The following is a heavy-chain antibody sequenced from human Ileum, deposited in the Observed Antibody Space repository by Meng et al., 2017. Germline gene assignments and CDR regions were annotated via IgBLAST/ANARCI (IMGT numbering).Heavy chain of an antibody. CDR2: IYYGGST. CDR3: ARRAHYGDPPR. D-gene: IGHD4-17*01. Sequence: QLRLQESGPGLVKPSETLSLTCSVSSGSFTNNNYYWVWIRRPSGKGLGWIGSIYYGGSTYYNPSLKSRVTISVDTSTNQFSLKLISVTAADTAVYYCARRAHYGDPPRWGQGTLVTVSS. V-gene: IGHV4-39*01. CDR1: SGSFTNNNYY. J-gene: IGHJ4*02.